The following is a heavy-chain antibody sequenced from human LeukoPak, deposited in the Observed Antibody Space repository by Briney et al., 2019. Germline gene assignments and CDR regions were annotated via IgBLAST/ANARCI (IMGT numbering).Heavy chain of an antibody. D-gene: IGHD3/OR15-3a*01. Sequence: SSETLSLTCTVSGGSISSYYWSWIRQSPRKGLEWIGHISYSGSTNYNPSLKSRVPIFLQMSQTEISLALKSVTAADTAVYYCARNDDNFRTGYDSGYYYMDVWGKGTPVTVSS. J-gene: IGHJ6*03. V-gene: IGHV4-59*12. CDR3: ARNDDNFRTGYDSGYYYMDV. CDR2: ISYSGST. CDR1: GGSISSYY.